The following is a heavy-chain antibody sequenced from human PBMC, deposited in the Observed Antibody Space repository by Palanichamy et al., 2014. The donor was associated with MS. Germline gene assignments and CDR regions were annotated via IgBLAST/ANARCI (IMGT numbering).Heavy chain of an antibody. CDR1: GFTFSSYA. J-gene: IGHJ4*02. CDR3: AKRAPYYFDY. V-gene: IGHV3-23*04. Sequence: EVQLVESGGDLVQPGGSLRLSCAASGFTFSSYAMSWVRQAPGKGLEWVSTISSSVDSAYYADSVKGRFTISRDNSKNTLYLQMSSLRAEDTAVYYCAKRAPYYFDYWGQGTLVTVSS. CDR2: ISSSVDSA.